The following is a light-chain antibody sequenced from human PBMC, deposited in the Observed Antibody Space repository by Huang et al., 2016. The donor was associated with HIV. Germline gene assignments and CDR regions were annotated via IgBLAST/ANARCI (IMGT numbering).Light chain of an antibody. CDR2: WAS. CDR1: QDVYASSTSKDY. J-gene: IGKJ1*01. CDR3: QQYYSSPQT. V-gene: IGKV4-1*01. Sequence: DIIMSQSPDSLTVSLGERATLNCRSSQDVYASSTSKDYMSWFQQKPGQPPRLLLFWASSREVGVPDRFSGSGSGTHFTLTIANLQPEDAAIYYCQQYYSSPQTFGQGTRV.